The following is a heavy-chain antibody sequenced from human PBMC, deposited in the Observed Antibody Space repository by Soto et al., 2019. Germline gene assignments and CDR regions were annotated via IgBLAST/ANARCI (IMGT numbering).Heavy chain of an antibody. CDR3: ARACGGLLTGYSHCDC. Sequence: SGGTFRSYAISWVRQAPDQGLEWMGGMIPIFGTAKYAQKFQGRVTSTADESTSTAYMELSRLRSEDTAVYSCARACGGLLTGYSHCDCWGQGTPITV. CDR2: MIPIFGTA. D-gene: IGHD3-9*01. J-gene: IGHJ4*02. V-gene: IGHV1-69*01. CDR1: GGTFRSYA.